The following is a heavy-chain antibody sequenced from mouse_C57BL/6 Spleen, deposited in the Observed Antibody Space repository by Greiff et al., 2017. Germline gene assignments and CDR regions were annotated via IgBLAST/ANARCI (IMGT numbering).Heavy chain of an antibody. CDR2: SRNKANDYTT. V-gene: IGHV7-1*01. CDR1: GFTFSDFY. J-gene: IGHJ2*01. Sequence: EVKLVESGGGLVQSGRSLRLSCATSGFTFSDFYMEWVRQAPGQGLEWIAASRNKANDYTTEYSASVKGRFIVSRDTSQSILYRQMNALRAEDTAIYYCARDAFYYGAFDYWGQGTTLTVSS. D-gene: IGHD2-13*01. CDR3: ARDAFYYGAFDY.